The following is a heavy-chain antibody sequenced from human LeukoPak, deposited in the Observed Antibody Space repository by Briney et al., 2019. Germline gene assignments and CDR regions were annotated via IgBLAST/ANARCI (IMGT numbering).Heavy chain of an antibody. CDR2: ISHDGSNT. Sequence: GRSLRLSCAASGFTFSRSAVHWVRQAPGKGLEWVAVISHDGSNTDYTDSVKGRFTISRDNSKNTLYLQMNSLRAEDTAVYYCVKDFGGELDSWGQGTLVTVSS. CDR3: VKDFGGELDS. V-gene: IGHV3-30*18. CDR1: GFTFSRSA. J-gene: IGHJ5*01. D-gene: IGHD3-10*01.